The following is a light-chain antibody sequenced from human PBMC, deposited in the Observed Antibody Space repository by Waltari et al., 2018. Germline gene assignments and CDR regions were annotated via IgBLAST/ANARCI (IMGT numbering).Light chain of an antibody. V-gene: IGKV3-20*01. Sequence: EIVLTQSPGTLSLSPGDRATLSCRASLTVRTTYLAWYQQKPGQAPTLLIYGASSRATGIPDRFSGSGSGTDFSLTISSLEPEDFAVYYCQQYDISPLTFGGGTKVEIK. J-gene: IGKJ4*01. CDR3: QQYDISPLT. CDR2: GAS. CDR1: LTVRTTY.